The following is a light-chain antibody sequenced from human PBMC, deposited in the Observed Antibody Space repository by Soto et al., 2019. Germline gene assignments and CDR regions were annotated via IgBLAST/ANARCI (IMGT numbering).Light chain of an antibody. CDR1: QSVSSSY. V-gene: IGKV3-20*01. CDR3: QQYGSSSWT. Sequence: EIVLTQSPGTLSLSPGERATLSCRASQSVSSSYSAWYQQKPGQAPRLLIYGASSRATGIPDRFSGSGSGTDFTLTISRLEPEDFAVYYCQQYGSSSWTFGQGTKWISN. J-gene: IGKJ1*01. CDR2: GAS.